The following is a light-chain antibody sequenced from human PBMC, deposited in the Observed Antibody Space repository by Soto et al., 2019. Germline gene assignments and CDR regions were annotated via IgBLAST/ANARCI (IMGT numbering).Light chain of an antibody. CDR2: DAS. CDR3: QQYDNLPLYT. J-gene: IGKJ2*01. Sequence: DIQMTQSPSSLSASVRDRVTITCQASQDISNYLNWYQQKPGKAPKLLIYDASNLETGVPSRFSGSGSGTDFTFTFSSLQPEDIATYYCQQYDNLPLYTFGQGTKLEIK. V-gene: IGKV1-33*01. CDR1: QDISNY.